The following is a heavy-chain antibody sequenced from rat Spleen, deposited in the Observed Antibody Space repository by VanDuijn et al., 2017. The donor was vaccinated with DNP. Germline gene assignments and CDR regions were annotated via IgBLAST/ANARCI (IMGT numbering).Heavy chain of an antibody. Sequence: EVQLVESGGGLVQPGRSLKLSCAASGFTFSNYDMHWIRQTPTKGLEWVASITSSDANPYYPDSVKGRFTISRDNAKNTLYLKINILRSEDTDTDYCARLDGYNYRYVMDVWGQGTSVTVSS. J-gene: IGHJ4*01. V-gene: IGHV5-19*01. D-gene: IGHD4-1*01. CDR3: ARLDGYNYRYVMDV. CDR1: GFTFSNYD. CDR2: ITSSDANP.